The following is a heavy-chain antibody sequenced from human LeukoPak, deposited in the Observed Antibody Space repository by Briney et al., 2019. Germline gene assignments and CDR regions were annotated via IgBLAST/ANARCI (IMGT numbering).Heavy chain of an antibody. CDR3: ARGSHDRRGEFDH. D-gene: IGHD3-16*01. Sequence: SETLSLTCTVSGYSISSGYYWGWIRQAPGKGLEWIGSIYHSGSSYYNPSLKSRLTISVDTSKNQFSLKLSSVTAADTAVYYCARGSHDRRGEFDHWGQGTLVTVTS. CDR1: GYSISSGYY. J-gene: IGHJ4*02. V-gene: IGHV4-38-2*02. CDR2: IYHSGSS.